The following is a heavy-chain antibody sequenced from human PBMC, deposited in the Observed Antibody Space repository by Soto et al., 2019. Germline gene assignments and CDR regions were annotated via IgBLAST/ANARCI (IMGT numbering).Heavy chain of an antibody. V-gene: IGHV1-69*12. CDR1: GGTFSSYA. CDR2: IIPIFGTA. CDR3: ARFARQRCGGDCFYDY. D-gene: IGHD2-21*02. J-gene: IGHJ4*02. Sequence: QVQLVQSGAEVKKPGSSVKVSCKASGGTFSSYAISWVRQAPGQGLEWMGGIIPIFGTANYAQKFQGRVTITADESTSTAYMELSSLRSEATAVYYCARFARQRCGGDCFYDYWGQGTLVTVSS.